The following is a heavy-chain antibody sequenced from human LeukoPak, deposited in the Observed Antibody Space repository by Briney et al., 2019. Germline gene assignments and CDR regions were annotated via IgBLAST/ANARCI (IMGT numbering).Heavy chain of an antibody. CDR2: IIPIFGTA. CDR1: GCTFSSYA. V-gene: IGHV1-69*05. CDR3: ARAGDYYDSSGYYY. J-gene: IGHJ4*02. D-gene: IGHD3-22*01. Sequence: SSVKVSCKASGCTFSSYAISWVRQAPGQGLEWMGGIIPIFGTANYAQKFQGRVTITTDESTSTAYMELSSLRSEDTAVYYCARAGDYYDSSGYYYWGQGTLVTVSS.